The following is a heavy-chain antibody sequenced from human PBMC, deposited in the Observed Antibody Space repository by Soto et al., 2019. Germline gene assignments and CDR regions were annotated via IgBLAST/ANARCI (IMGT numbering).Heavy chain of an antibody. D-gene: IGHD3-22*01. CDR2: IIPIFGTA. CDR1: GGTFSSYA. CDR3: ARSMIVVVITTSAFDI. V-gene: IGHV1-69*13. Sequence: SVKVSCKASGGTFSSYAISWVRQAPGQGLEWMGGIIPIFGTANYAQKFQGRVTITADESTSTAYMELSSLRSEDTAVYYCARSMIVVVITTSAFDIWGQGXMVTV. J-gene: IGHJ3*02.